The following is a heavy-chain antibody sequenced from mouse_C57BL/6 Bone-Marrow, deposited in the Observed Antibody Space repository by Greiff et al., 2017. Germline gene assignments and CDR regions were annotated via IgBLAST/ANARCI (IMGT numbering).Heavy chain of an antibody. V-gene: IGHV14-4*01. D-gene: IGHD2-4*01. CDR1: GFNIKDDY. CDR2: IDPDNGDT. Sequence: EVQLQQSGAELVRPGASVKLSCTASGFNIKDDYMHWVKQRPGPGLEWIGWIDPDNGDTEYASKFKGKATLTADNSSNAAYLQLSSLTSEDTAVYYCTTDYDYDLAWFAYWGQGTLVTVSA. J-gene: IGHJ3*01. CDR3: TTDYDYDLAWFAY.